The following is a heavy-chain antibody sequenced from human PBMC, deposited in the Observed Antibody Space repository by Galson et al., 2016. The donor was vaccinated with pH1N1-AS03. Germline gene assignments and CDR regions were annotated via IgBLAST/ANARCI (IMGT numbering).Heavy chain of an antibody. V-gene: IGHV4-34*12. CDR3: ARRPTGIDY. J-gene: IGHJ4*02. D-gene: IGHD3-10*01. CDR2: IIIGRGLPP. CDR1: GFTFNNYW. Sequence: LRLSCAASGFTFNNYWMSWVRQAPGKGLEWIGEIIIGRGLPPTYTPSLKRRVTISIDTSRGELSLKLRSVTAADTGVYYCARRPTGIDYWGQGVQVTVSS.